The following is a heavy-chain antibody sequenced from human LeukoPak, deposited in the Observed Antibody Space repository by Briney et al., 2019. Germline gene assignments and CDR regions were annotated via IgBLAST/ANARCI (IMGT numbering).Heavy chain of an antibody. CDR1: GGSISSSSYY. CDR2: IYYSGST. Sequence: SETLSLTCTVSGGSISSSSYYWAWIRQPPGKGLEWIGSIYYSGSTYYNPSLKSRVTISVDTSKNQFSLKLSSVTAADTAVYYCARVGLGSGSYFDYWGQGTLVTVSS. CDR3: ARVGLGSGSYFDY. V-gene: IGHV4-39*07. J-gene: IGHJ4*02. D-gene: IGHD3-10*01.